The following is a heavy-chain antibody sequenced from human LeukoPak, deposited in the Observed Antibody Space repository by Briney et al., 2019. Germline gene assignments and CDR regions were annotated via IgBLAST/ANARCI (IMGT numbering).Heavy chain of an antibody. Sequence: ASVKVSCKASGYTFTGYYMHWVRQAPGQGLEWMGWINPNSGGTNYAQKFQGRVTMTRDTSISTAYMELSRLRSDDTAVYYCARAHLRYGSGSHYHDYWGQGTPVTVST. J-gene: IGHJ4*02. CDR1: GYTFTGYY. V-gene: IGHV1-2*02. CDR3: ARAHLRYGSGSHYHDY. D-gene: IGHD3-10*01. CDR2: INPNSGGT.